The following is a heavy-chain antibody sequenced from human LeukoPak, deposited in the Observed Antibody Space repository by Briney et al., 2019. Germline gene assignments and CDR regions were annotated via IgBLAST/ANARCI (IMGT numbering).Heavy chain of an antibody. J-gene: IGHJ4*02. CDR3: AKALLLDY. CDR2: ISYDGSNK. CDR1: GLTFSSYG. V-gene: IGHV3-30*18. Sequence: PGGSLRLSCAASGLTFSSYGMHWVRQAPGKGLEWVAVISYDGSNKYYADSVKGRFTISRDNSKNTLYLQMNSLRAEDTAVYYCAKALLLDYWGQGTLVTVSS.